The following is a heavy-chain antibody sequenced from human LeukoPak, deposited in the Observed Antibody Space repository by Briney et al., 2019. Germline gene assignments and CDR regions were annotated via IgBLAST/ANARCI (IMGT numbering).Heavy chain of an antibody. CDR1: GFTFSSSS. CDR3: ARGRSGYYFDY. D-gene: IGHD6-25*01. V-gene: IGHV3-48*01. Sequence: GGSLRLSCAASGFTFSSSSMNWVRQAPGKGLEWVSYISSSSANIYYADSMKGRFTISRDNAKNSLFLQMNSLRAEDTAVYYCARGRSGYYFDYWGQGTLVTVSS. J-gene: IGHJ4*02. CDR2: ISSSSANI.